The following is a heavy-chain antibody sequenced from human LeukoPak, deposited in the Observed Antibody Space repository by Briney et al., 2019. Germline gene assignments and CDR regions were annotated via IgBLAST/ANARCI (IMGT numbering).Heavy chain of an antibody. D-gene: IGHD6-19*01. V-gene: IGHV3-48*03. CDR3: AREGSSGWKIDY. J-gene: IGHJ4*02. CDR1: GFIFSSYE. Sequence: GGSLRLSCAASGFIFSSYEMNWVRQAPGKGLEWVSYISSSGSTIYYADSVKGRFTISRDNAKNSLYLQMNSLRAEDTAVYYCAREGSSGWKIDYWGQGTLVTVSS. CDR2: ISSSGSTI.